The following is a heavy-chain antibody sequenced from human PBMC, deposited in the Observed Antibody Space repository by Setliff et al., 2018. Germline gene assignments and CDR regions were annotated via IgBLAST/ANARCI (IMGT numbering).Heavy chain of an antibody. CDR2: IYTSGST. CDR1: GGSISSSSYY. D-gene: IGHD3-10*01. V-gene: IGHV4-61*02. Sequence: ASETLSLTCTVSGGSISSSSYYWGWIRQPPGKGLEWIGRIYTSGSTNYNPSLKSRVTISVDTAKNQFSLKLSSVTAADTAVYYCARGGLWFGELLWKYYYYGMDVWGQGTTVTVSS. CDR3: ARGGLWFGELLWKYYYYGMDV. J-gene: IGHJ6*02.